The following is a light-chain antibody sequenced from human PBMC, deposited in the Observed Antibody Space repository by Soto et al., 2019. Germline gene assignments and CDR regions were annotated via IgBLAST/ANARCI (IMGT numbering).Light chain of an antibody. V-gene: IGKV3-11*01. J-gene: IGKJ3*01. CDR3: QQRSNWPPFT. Sequence: EIVLTQHPATLSLSPGESATLSCRASQSVSSYLAWYQQKPGQAPRLLIYDASNRATGIPARFSGSGSGTDFTLTISSLEPEDFAVYYCQQRSNWPPFTFGPGTKVDIK. CDR2: DAS. CDR1: QSVSSY.